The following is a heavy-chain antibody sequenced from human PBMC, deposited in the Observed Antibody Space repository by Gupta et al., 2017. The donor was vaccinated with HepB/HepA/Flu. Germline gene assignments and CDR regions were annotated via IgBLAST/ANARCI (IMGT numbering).Heavy chain of an antibody. D-gene: IGHD3-16*02. CDR3: ARHAVTIVWGSYRPEFDY. CDR2: IYYSGST. J-gene: IGHJ4*02. CDR1: GGSISSSSYY. Sequence: QLQLQESGPGLVKPSETLSLTCTVSGGSISSSSYYWGWIRQPPGKGLEWIGSIYYSGSTYYNPSLKSRVTISVDTSKNQFSLKLSSVTAADTAVYYCARHAVTIVWGSYRPEFDYWGQGTLVTVSS. V-gene: IGHV4-39*01.